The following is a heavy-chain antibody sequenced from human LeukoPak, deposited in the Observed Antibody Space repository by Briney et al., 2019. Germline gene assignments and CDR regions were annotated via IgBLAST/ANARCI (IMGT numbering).Heavy chain of an antibody. CDR3: AREYYDFGSGYSPFDP. J-gene: IGHJ5*02. Sequence: GRSLRLSCAASGFTFSSYSMHWVRQAPGKGLEWVAVISYDGSNKYYADSVKGRFTISRDNSKNTLYLQMNSLRAEDTAVYYCAREYYDFGSGYSPFDPWGQGTLVTVSS. CDR1: GFTFSSYS. CDR2: ISYDGSNK. V-gene: IGHV3-30-3*01. D-gene: IGHD3-3*01.